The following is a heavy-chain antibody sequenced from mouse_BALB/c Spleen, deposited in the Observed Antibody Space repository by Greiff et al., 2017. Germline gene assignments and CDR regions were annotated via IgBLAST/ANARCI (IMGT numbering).Heavy chain of an antibody. CDR3: AKGAGGYYAMDY. V-gene: IGHV1-66*01. Sequence: QVQLQQSGPELVKPGASVKISCKASGYSFTSYYIHWVKQRPGQGLEWIGWIFPGSGNTKYNEKFKGKATLTADTSSSTAYMQLSSLTSEDSAVYFCAKGAGGYYAMDYWGQGTSVTVSS. CDR1: GYSFTSYY. CDR2: IFPGSGNT. D-gene: IGHD4-1*01. J-gene: IGHJ4*01.